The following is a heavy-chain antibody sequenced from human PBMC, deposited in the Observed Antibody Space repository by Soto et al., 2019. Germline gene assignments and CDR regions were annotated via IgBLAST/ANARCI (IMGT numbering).Heavy chain of an antibody. CDR1: GYTFTRYG. V-gene: IGHV1-18*01. D-gene: IGHD3-10*01. J-gene: IGHJ4*02. Sequence: QVQLVQSGVEVKKPGASVKVSCKASGYTFTRYGISWVRQAPGQGLEWMGWISVYNGNTNYAQKLHGRVTMTTDTSTSTAYMELRSLRSDDTAVYYCARPYYYGSGSIGYFDYWGQGTLVTASS. CDR3: ARPYYYGSGSIGYFDY. CDR2: ISVYNGNT.